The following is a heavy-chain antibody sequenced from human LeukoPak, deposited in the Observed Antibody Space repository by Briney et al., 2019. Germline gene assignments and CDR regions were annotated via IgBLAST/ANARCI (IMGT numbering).Heavy chain of an antibody. J-gene: IGHJ4*02. CDR3: ARGDDYYDSRSNDY. D-gene: IGHD3-22*01. CDR1: GYTFTSYD. V-gene: IGHV1-8*01. CDR2: MNPNSGNT. Sequence: ASVKVSYKASGYTFTSYDINWVRQATGQGLEWMGWMNPNSGNTGYAQKFQGRVTITRNTSISTAYMELSSLRSEDTAVYYCARGDDYYDSRSNDYWGQGTLVTVSS.